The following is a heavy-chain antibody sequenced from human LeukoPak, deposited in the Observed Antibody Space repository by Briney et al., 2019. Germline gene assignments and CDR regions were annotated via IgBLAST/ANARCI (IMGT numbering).Heavy chain of an antibody. J-gene: IGHJ4*02. CDR3: ARGRRHFDY. CDR2: INQSGST. CDR1: GGSFSGYY. V-gene: IGHV4-34*01. Sequence: SETLSLTCAVYGGSFSGYYWSWIRQPPGKGLEWIGEINQSGSTNYNPSLKSRVTISVDTSKNQFSLKLSSVTAADTAVYYCARGRRHFDYWGQGTLVTVSS.